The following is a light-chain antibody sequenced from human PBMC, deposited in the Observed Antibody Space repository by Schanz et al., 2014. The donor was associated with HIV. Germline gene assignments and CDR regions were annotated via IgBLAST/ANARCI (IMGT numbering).Light chain of an antibody. V-gene: IGKV1-5*03. CDR3: QQYKTYSQGFA. J-gene: IGKJ3*01. CDR1: QSISSW. Sequence: DIQMTQSPSTLSASVGDRVIITCRASQSISSWLAWYQHKPGKAPKLLIYKASSLESGVPSRFSGSGFGTEFTLTISSLQPDDFATYYCQQYKTYSQGFAFGPGTKVDIK. CDR2: KAS.